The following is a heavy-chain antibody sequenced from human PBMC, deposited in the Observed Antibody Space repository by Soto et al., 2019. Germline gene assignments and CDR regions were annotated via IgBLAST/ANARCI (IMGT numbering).Heavy chain of an antibody. V-gene: IGHV4-39*01. Sequence: SETLSLTCTVSGGSISSSSYYWGWIRQPPGKGLEWIGSIYYSGSTYYNPSLKSRVTISVDTSKNQFSLKLSSVTAADTAVYYCARTTLLGELGLFDYWGQGTLVTVSS. CDR2: IYYSGST. CDR3: ARTTLLGELGLFDY. J-gene: IGHJ4*02. CDR1: GGSISSSSYY. D-gene: IGHD3-10*01.